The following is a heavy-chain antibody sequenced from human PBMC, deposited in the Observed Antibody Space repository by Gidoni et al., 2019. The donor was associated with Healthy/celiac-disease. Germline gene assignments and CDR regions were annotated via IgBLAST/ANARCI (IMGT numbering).Heavy chain of an antibody. CDR3: ARAYSSSWYGWFDP. CDR1: GASISSYY. V-gene: IGHV4-4*07. D-gene: IGHD6-13*01. CDR2: IYTSGST. Sequence: QVQLPESGPGLVKPSETLSLTCTVPGASISSYYWSWIRQPAGKGLEWIGRIYTSGSTNYNPSRKSRVTMSVDTSKNQFSLKLSSVTAADTAVYYCARAYSSSWYGWFDPWGQGTLVTVSS. J-gene: IGHJ5*02.